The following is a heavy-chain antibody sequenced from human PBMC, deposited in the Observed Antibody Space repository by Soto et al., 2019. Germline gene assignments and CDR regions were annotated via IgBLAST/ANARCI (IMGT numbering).Heavy chain of an antibody. CDR3: AGGTYYFEY. CDR1: GFTFSNYG. Sequence: QVQLVESGGDVVQPGRSLRLSCAASGFTFSNYGMHWARQAPGKGLEWVAAILYDGSNKYYADSVKGRFTISRDNSKNTLYLQMNSLRAEDTAVYYCAGGTYYFEYCGQVTLVTVSS. CDR2: ILYDGSNK. D-gene: IGHD1-26*01. V-gene: IGHV3-33*01. J-gene: IGHJ4*02.